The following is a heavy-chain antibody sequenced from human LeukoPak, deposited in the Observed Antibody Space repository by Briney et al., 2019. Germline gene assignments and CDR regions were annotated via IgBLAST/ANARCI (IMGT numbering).Heavy chain of an antibody. Sequence: SVKVSCKASGGTFSSYAISWVRQAPGQGLEWMGGIIPIFGTANYAQKFQGRVTITADESTSTAYMELRSLRSDDTAVYYCARLGSVWFGELLFNYYHYYMDVWGKGTTVTVSS. CDR2: IIPIFGTA. CDR1: GGTFSSYA. V-gene: IGHV1-69*13. J-gene: IGHJ6*03. CDR3: ARLGSVWFGELLFNYYHYYMDV. D-gene: IGHD3-10*01.